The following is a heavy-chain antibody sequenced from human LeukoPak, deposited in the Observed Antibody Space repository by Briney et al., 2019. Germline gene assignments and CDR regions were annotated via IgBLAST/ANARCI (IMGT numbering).Heavy chain of an antibody. CDR3: AREYKSGSYGH. D-gene: IGHD1-26*01. CDR1: GFTFSSYW. V-gene: IGHV3-74*01. CDR2: INSDGSST. J-gene: IGHJ4*02. Sequence: GGSLRLSCAASGFTFSSYWMHWVRQAPGKGLVWVSRINSDGSSTSYADSVKGRFTISRDNVKNTLYLQMNSLRAEDTAVYYCAREYKSGSYGHWGQGTLVTVSS.